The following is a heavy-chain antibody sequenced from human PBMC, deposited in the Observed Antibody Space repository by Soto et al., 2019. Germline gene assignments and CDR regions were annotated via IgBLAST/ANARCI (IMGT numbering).Heavy chain of an antibody. J-gene: IGHJ4*02. CDR1: GGAVSSGSYY. Sequence: ETLSLTFTVSGGAVSSGSYYWSWIRQPPGKGLERIGYIYYSGSTNYNPSLKSRVTISVDTSKNQFSLKLSSVTAADTAVYYCARDPYGDFTHYFDYWGQGTLVTVSS. D-gene: IGHD4-17*01. CDR3: ARDPYGDFTHYFDY. CDR2: IYYSGST. V-gene: IGHV4-61*01.